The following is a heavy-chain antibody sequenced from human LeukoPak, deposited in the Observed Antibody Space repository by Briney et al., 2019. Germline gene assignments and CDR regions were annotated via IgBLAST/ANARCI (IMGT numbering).Heavy chain of an antibody. V-gene: IGHV4-59*08. J-gene: IGHJ4*02. CDR2: IYYSGST. Sequence: SETLSLTCTGSGGSINSYYWSWIRQPPGKRLEWIGYIYYSGSTNYNPSLKSRVTISVDTSKKQFSLKLSSVTAADTAVYYCARHRPGPYDYWGQGTLVTVSS. CDR3: ARHRPGPYDY. CDR1: GGSINSYY.